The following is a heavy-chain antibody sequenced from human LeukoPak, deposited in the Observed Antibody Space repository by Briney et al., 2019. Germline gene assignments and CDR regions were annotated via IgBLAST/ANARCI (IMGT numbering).Heavy chain of an antibody. Sequence: GGSLRLSCSASGFTFNRFYLHWVRQAPGKGLEFVSHISSNGATTYYVDFVKGRFTISRDNSKNTLYLQMSSPRADDTAVYYCVKDRSIAAPNNDFFDSWGQGALVTVSS. CDR3: VKDRSIAAPNNDFFDS. CDR1: GFTFNRFY. V-gene: IGHV3-64D*06. J-gene: IGHJ4*02. D-gene: IGHD6-6*01. CDR2: ISSNGATT.